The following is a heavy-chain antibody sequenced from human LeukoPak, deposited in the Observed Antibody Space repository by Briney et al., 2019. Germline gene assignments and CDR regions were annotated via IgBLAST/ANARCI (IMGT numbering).Heavy chain of an antibody. CDR3: ARDPDYGDPE. Sequence: PGGSLRLSCVASGFTFSDHYMSWSRLSPGKGLEWLSYITSSGSTTDYADSVKGRFTISRDNAKNSMFLQMNSLRPEDTAVYYCARDPDYGDPEWGQGTLVTVSS. D-gene: IGHD4-17*01. V-gene: IGHV3-11*01. J-gene: IGHJ4*02. CDR2: ITSSGSTT. CDR1: GFTFSDHY.